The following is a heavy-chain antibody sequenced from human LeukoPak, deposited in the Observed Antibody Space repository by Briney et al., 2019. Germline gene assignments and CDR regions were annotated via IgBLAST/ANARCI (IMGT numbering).Heavy chain of an antibody. CDR3: AKGSGRPNWFDP. J-gene: IGHJ5*02. CDR2: ISGSSGGTT. V-gene: IGHV3-23*01. Sequence: GGSLRLSCADSGFTLNNYDMSWVRQAPGKGLEWVSAISGSSGGTTYYAGSVKGRFTISRDNSKNTLYLQMNSLRAEDTAVYYRAKGSGRPNWFDPWGQGTLVTVSS. D-gene: IGHD3-10*01. CDR1: GFTLNNYD.